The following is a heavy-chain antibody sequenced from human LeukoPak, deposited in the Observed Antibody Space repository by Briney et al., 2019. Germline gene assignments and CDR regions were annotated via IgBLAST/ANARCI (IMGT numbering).Heavy chain of an antibody. Sequence: SETLSLTCAVYGGSFSGYYWSWIRQPPGKGLEWIGEINHSGSTNYNLSLKSRVTISVDTSENQFSLKLSSVTAADTAVCYCARLRFLEWLYSYYGMDVWGQGTTVTVSS. CDR1: GGSFSGYY. V-gene: IGHV4-34*01. CDR2: INHSGST. D-gene: IGHD3-3*01. J-gene: IGHJ6*02. CDR3: ARLRFLEWLYSYYGMDV.